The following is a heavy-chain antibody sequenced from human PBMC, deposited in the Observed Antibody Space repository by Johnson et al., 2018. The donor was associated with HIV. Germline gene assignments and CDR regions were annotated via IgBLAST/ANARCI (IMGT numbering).Heavy chain of an antibody. J-gene: IGHJ3*02. CDR2: ISYDGSNK. Sequence: VQLVESGGGVVQPGRSLRLSCAASGFTFSSYGMHWVRQAPGKGLEWVAVISYDGSNKYYADSVKGRFTISRDNSKNTLYLQMNSLRPEDTAVYYCARPIGTYYNFWSGSNAFDIWGHGTMVTVSS. V-gene: IGHV3-30*03. CDR1: GFTFSSYG. D-gene: IGHD3-3*01. CDR3: ARPIGTYYNFWSGSNAFDI.